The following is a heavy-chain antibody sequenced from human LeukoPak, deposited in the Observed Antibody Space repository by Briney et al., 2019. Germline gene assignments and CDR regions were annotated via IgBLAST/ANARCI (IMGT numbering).Heavy chain of an antibody. V-gene: IGHV4-61*02. Sequence: SQTLSLTCTVSGGAISSGSYYWSWIRQPAGKGLERIGRIYTSGSTNYNPSLKSRVTISVDTSKNQFSLKLSSVTAADTAVYYCARDHCSSTSCYVAYWGQGTLVTVSS. CDR1: GGAISSGSYY. J-gene: IGHJ4*02. CDR2: IYTSGST. CDR3: ARDHCSSTSCYVAY. D-gene: IGHD2-2*01.